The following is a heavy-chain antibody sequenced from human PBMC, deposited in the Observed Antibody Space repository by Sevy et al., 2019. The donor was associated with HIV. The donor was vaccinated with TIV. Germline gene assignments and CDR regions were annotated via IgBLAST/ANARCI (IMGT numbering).Heavy chain of an antibody. D-gene: IGHD3-10*01. V-gene: IGHV3-49*03. CDR2: IRNKPYGETT. Sequence: GGSLRLSCTGSGFTFGDYCISWFRQAPGKGLEWVGAIRNKPYGETTEYAASVKDRFTISRDDSKSIAYLQMNSLKTEDTAVYYCVRETLTMLRGQEDVFDIRGQGTMVTVSS. J-gene: IGHJ3*02. CDR1: GFTFGDYC. CDR3: VRETLTMLRGQEDVFDI.